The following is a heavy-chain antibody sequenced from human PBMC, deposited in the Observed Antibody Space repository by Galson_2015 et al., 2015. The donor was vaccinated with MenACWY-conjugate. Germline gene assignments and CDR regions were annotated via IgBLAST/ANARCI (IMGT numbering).Heavy chain of an antibody. D-gene: IGHD3-16*01. V-gene: IGHV4-30-2*01. J-gene: IGHJ5*02. Sequence: LSLTCVVTGVPFNSGGYTWSWIRQPPGKGLEWIGSIYHTGRAFYTPSLKTRVTMSVERSKNQISLNLTSVTAADTAVYYCATCVGDPLGPGFDPWGQGKLVTGSS. CDR2: IYHTGRA. CDR1: GVPFNSGGYT. CDR3: ATCVGDPLGPGFDP.